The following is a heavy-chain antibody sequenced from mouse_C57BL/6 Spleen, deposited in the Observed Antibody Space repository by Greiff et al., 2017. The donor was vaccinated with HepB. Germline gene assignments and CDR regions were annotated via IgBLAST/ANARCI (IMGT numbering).Heavy chain of an antibody. CDR1: GFTFSDYY. D-gene: IGHD1-1*01. Sequence: EVQVVESGGGLVQPGGSLKLSCAASGFTFSDYYMYWVRQTPEKRLEWVAYISNGGGSTYYPDTVKGRFTISRDNAKNTLYLQMSRLKSEDTAMYYCARRVVATYYWYFDVWGTGTTVTVSS. CDR2: ISNGGGST. CDR3: ARRVVATYYWYFDV. V-gene: IGHV5-12*01. J-gene: IGHJ1*03.